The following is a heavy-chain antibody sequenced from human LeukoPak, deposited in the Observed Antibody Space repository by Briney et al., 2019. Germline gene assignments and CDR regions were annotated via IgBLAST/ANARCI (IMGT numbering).Heavy chain of an antibody. J-gene: IGHJ4*02. V-gene: IGHV5-51*01. D-gene: IGHD5-24*01. CDR2: IYPGDSDT. Sequence: GESLKISCKGSGYSFTSYWIGWVRQMPGKGLEWMGIIYPGDSDTRYSPSFQGQVTISADKSISTAYLQWSSLKASDTAMYYCARRTSRDGYMRAFDYWGRGTLVTVSS. CDR3: ARRTSRDGYMRAFDY. CDR1: GYSFTSYW.